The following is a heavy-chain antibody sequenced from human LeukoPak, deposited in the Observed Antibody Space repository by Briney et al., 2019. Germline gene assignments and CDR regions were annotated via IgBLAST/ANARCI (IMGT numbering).Heavy chain of an antibody. CDR2: INPKGGST. CDR3: ARGLQLWTKGTFDY. V-gene: IGHV1-46*01. J-gene: IGHJ4*02. D-gene: IGHD5-18*01. Sequence: ASVEVSCKASGYIITSYYMHWVRQAPGQGLVWMGMINPKGGSTTYAQNFQGRVTMTRDTSTTTVYMELNSLRSQDTAVYYCARGLQLWTKGTFDYWGQGTLVTVSS. CDR1: GYIITSYY.